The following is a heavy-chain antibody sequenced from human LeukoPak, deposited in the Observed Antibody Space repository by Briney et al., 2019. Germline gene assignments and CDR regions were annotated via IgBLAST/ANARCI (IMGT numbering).Heavy chain of an antibody. D-gene: IGHD3-16*01. V-gene: IGHV6-1*01. Sequence: SQTLSLTCAISGDSVSSNSVTWNWIRQSPSRGLEWLGRTYYRSTWYNDYAVSVRGRITVNPDTSKNQFSLNLTSVTAADTAIYFCARNLFGDQFDFWGQGTLVTVSS. CDR3: ARNLFGDQFDF. CDR2: TYYRSTWYN. J-gene: IGHJ4*02. CDR1: GDSVSSNSVT.